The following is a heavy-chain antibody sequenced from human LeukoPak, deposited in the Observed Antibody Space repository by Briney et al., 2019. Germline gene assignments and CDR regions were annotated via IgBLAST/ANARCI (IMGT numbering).Heavy chain of an antibody. CDR2: ISSSGSTL. CDR1: GFTFSNYE. Sequence: GGSLRLSCAASGFTFSNYEMNWVRQAPGKGLEWVSYISSSGSTLYYADSVKGRSTISRDNAKNSLYLQMNSLRAEDTAVYYCARYRSDDFGAFDIWGQGTMVTVSS. CDR3: ARYRSDDFGAFDI. J-gene: IGHJ3*02. D-gene: IGHD4/OR15-4a*01. V-gene: IGHV3-48*03.